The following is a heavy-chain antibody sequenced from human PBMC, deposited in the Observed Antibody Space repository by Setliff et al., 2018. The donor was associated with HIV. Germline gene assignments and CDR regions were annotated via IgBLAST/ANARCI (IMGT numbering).Heavy chain of an antibody. V-gene: IGHV4-4*07. D-gene: IGHD2-21*01. CDR3: ARLGRAIDDGGSSLRLDF. CDR2: FRPSGNA. J-gene: IGHJ4*02. Sequence: SETLSLTCTVSGGSISTHHFWSWIRQPAGKGLEWIGRFRPSGNAYYRDPYYNPSLRSRVTISMETSNTRFSLWLRSATAADTATYFCARLGRAIDDGGSSLRLDFWGQGMLVTVSS. CDR1: GGSISTHH.